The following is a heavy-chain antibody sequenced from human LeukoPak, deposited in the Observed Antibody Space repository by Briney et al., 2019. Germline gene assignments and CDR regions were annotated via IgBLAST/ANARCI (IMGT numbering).Heavy chain of an antibody. J-gene: IGHJ4*02. CDR3: AKGLLLGSYGYYDY. Sequence: PGGSLRLSCAASGFTFSSYAMSWVRQAPGKGLEWVSSISGSGGSTYYADSVKGRFTISRDNSKSTLYLQMNSLRAEDTAVYYCAKGLLLGSYGYYDYWGQGTLVTVSS. V-gene: IGHV3-23*01. CDR2: ISGSGGST. CDR1: GFTFSSYA. D-gene: IGHD5-18*01.